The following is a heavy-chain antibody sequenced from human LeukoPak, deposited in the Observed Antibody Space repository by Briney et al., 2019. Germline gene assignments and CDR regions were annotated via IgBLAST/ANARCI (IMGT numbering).Heavy chain of an antibody. Sequence: GGSLRLSCAASGFTFSSYSMSWVRQAPGKGLEWVSSISSSSSYIYYADPVKGRFTISRDNAKNSLYLQMNSLRAEDTAVYYCARDRVTMVRGVPYYYCYGMDVWGKGTTVTVSS. J-gene: IGHJ6*04. CDR2: ISSSSSYI. V-gene: IGHV3-21*01. D-gene: IGHD3-10*01. CDR3: ARDRVTMVRGVPYYYCYGMDV. CDR1: GFTFSSYS.